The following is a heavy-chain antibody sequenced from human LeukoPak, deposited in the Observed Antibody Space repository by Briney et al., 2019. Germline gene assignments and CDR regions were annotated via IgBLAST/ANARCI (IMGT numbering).Heavy chain of an antibody. CDR2: IEYSETST. CDR3: ARSMVRGAAWGDY. Sequence: PGGSLRLSCAASGFTFSSYGMSWIRQAPGKGLEWVSSIEYSETSTHYADSVKGRFTISRDNAKNSLYLQMNSLRAEDTAVYYCARSMVRGAAWGDYWGQGTLVTVSS. CDR1: GFTFSSYG. J-gene: IGHJ4*02. V-gene: IGHV3-21*01. D-gene: IGHD3-10*01.